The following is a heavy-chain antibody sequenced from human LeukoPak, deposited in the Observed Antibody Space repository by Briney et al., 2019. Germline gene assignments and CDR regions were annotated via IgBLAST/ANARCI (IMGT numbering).Heavy chain of an antibody. CDR3: VREGYGSGSYYNVMNGPLGFSFDI. CDR1: GFTFSDYY. CDR2: ISSSGNTI. J-gene: IGHJ3*02. V-gene: IGHV3-11*04. D-gene: IGHD3-10*01. Sequence: PGGSLRLSXAASGFTFSDYYMSWIRQAPGKGLEWVSYISSSGNTIYYADSVKGRFTISRDNAKNSLFLQMNSLRVEDTAVYYCVREGYGSGSYYNVMNGPLGFSFDIWGQGTMVTVSS.